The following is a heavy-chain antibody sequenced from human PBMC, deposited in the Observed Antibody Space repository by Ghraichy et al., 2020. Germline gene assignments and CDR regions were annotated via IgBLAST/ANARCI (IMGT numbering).Heavy chain of an antibody. J-gene: IGHJ3*02. Sequence: SETLSLTCAVYGGSFSGYYWSWIRQPPGKGLEWIGEINHSGSTNYNPSLKSRVTISVDTSKNQFSLKLSSVTAADTAVYYCARAARVPLNAAFDIWGQGTMVTVSS. CDR3: ARAARVPLNAAFDI. CDR2: INHSGST. D-gene: IGHD6-6*01. CDR1: GGSFSGYY. V-gene: IGHV4-34*01.